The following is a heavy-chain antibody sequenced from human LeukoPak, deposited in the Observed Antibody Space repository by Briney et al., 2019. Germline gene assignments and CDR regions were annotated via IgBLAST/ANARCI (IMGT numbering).Heavy chain of an antibody. V-gene: IGHV4-59*01. J-gene: IGHJ4*02. Sequence: SETLSLTCAVYGGSFSGYYWSWIRQPPGKGLEWIGYIYYSGSTNYNPSLKSRVTISVDTSKNQFSLKLSSVTAADTAVYYCARGLAVVMDFDYWGQGTLVTVSS. D-gene: IGHD2-8*01. CDR3: ARGLAVVMDFDY. CDR1: GGSFSGYY. CDR2: IYYSGST.